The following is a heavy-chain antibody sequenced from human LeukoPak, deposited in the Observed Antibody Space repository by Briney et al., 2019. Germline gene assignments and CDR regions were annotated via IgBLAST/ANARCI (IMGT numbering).Heavy chain of an antibody. J-gene: IGHJ4*02. CDR3: ARDSADNLD. CDR1: GFTFSSYA. D-gene: IGHD3-9*01. CDR2: IKEDGSEK. V-gene: IGHV3-7*01. Sequence: GRSLRLSCAASGFTFSSYAMHWVRQAPGKGLEWVANIKEDGSEKTYVDSVKGRFTISRDNAKNSLYLQMNSLRAEDTALYYCARDSADNLDWGQGTLVTVSS.